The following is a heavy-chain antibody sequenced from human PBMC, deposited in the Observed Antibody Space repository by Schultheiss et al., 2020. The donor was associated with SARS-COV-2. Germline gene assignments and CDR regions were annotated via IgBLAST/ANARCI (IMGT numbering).Heavy chain of an antibody. CDR1: GGSISSSSYY. CDR2: IYYSGST. V-gene: IGHV4-39*07. J-gene: IGHJ5*02. Sequence: SETLSLTCTVSGGSISSSSYYWGWIRQPPGKGLEWIGSIYYSGSTNYNPSLKSRVTISVDTSKNQFSLKLSSVTAADTAVYYCARVVPAAMNWFDPWGQGTLVTVSS. D-gene: IGHD2-2*01. CDR3: ARVVPAAMNWFDP.